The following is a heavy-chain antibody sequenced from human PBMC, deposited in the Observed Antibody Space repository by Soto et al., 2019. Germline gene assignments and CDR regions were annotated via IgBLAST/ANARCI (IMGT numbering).Heavy chain of an antibody. J-gene: IGHJ6*03. Sequence: PGGSLRLSCAASGFTFSSYGMHWVRQAPGKGLEWVAVISYDGSNKYYADSVKGRFTISRDNSKNTLYLQMNSLRAEDTAVYYCARRREDYDFWSGSLLYYYYYMALCGKGTTVTVPS. D-gene: IGHD3-3*01. CDR1: GFTFSSYG. CDR3: ARRREDYDFWSGSLLYYYYYMAL. CDR2: ISYDGSNK. V-gene: IGHV3-30*03.